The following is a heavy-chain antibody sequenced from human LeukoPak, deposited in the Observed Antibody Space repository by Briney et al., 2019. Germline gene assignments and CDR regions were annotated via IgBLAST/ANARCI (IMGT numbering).Heavy chain of an antibody. V-gene: IGHV3-23*01. Sequence: PGRSLRLSCAASGFTFSSYGMSWVRQAPGKGLEWVSAISGSGATTYYADSVKGRFTISRDNSKNTLYLQMNSLRAEDTAVYYCARTYDGSGSIYYYGMDVWGKGTTVTVSS. CDR2: ISGSGATT. CDR1: GFTFSSYG. CDR3: ARTYDGSGSIYYYGMDV. D-gene: IGHD3-10*01. J-gene: IGHJ6*04.